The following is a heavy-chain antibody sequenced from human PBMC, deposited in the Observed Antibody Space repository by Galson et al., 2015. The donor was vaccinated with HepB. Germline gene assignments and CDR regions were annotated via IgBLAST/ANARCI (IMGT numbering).Heavy chain of an antibody. V-gene: IGHV4-4*02. D-gene: IGHD3-10*01. J-gene: IGHJ4*02. CDR2: ISHSGST. CDR1: DGSINNYDW. CDR3: ARQGRDMVRGIMRSFDS. Sequence: SETLSLTCAVSDGSINNYDWWSWVRQPPGKGLEWIGEISHSGSTKYNPSLESRVTISLDKSKNHFSLKLNSVTAADTAAYYCARQGRDMVRGIMRSFDSWGQGTLVTVSS.